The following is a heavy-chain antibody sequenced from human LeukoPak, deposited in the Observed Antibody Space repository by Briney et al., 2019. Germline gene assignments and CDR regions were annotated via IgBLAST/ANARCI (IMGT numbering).Heavy chain of an antibody. CDR2: INPNSGGT. CDR1: GYTFTDYY. D-gene: IGHD3-10*01. J-gene: IGHJ3*02. Sequence: GASVKVSCKASGYTFTDYYMHWVRQPPGQGLEWMGWINPNSGGTNYAQKFQGRVTMTRDTSISTAYMELSRLTSDDTAVFYCARGRLGSGSQYDAFDIWGQGTMVTVSS. V-gene: IGHV1-2*02. CDR3: ARGRLGSGSQYDAFDI.